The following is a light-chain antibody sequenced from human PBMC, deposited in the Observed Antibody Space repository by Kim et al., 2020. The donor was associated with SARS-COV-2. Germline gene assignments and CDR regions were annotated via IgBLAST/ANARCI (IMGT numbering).Light chain of an antibody. V-gene: IGLV1-51*01. CDR1: SSNIGNNY. CDR3: GTWDTSLSIYV. J-gene: IGLJ1*01. Sequence: QSVLTQPPSVSAAPGQMVTISCSGSSSNIGNNYVSRYQQFPGTAPKLLIYDDDKRPSGIPDRFSSSKSATSATLGITGLQTGDEADYYCGTWDTSLSIYVFGTGTKVTVL. CDR2: DDD.